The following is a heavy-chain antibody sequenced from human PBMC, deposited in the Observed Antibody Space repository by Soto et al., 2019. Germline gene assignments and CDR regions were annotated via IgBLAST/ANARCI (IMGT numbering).Heavy chain of an antibody. V-gene: IGHV1-46*01. CDR2: ILPSSGST. Sequence: QEQLVQSGAEVKKPGASVKISCKAHGYTFTTSYVNWVRQAPGQGLEWMGIILPSSGSTSYAQNLPGRVTMTRDTSTSTVYMELTSLRIEDTAVYYCARARGYSFRLPQNWFDPWGQGTRVTVSS. CDR3: ARARGYSFRLPQNWFDP. D-gene: IGHD5-12*01. CDR1: GYTFTTSY. J-gene: IGHJ5*02.